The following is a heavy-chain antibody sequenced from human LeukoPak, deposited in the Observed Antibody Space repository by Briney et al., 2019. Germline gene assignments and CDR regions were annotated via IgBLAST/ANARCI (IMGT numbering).Heavy chain of an antibody. Sequence: GGSLRLSCAASGFTFSSYAIHWVRQAPGKGLEWVAAISYDGSNKYYADSVKGRFTISRDNSKNTLYLHMNSLRAEDTAVYPCVKDWGRGYSSGSYYFDYWGQGTLVTVSS. CDR3: VKDWGRGYSSGSYYFDY. V-gene: IGHV3-30*18. J-gene: IGHJ4*02. CDR1: GFTFSSYA. D-gene: IGHD6-19*01. CDR2: ISYDGSNK.